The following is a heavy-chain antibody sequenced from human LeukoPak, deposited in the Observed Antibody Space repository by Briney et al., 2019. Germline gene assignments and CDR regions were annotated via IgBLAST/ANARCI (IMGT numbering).Heavy chain of an antibody. J-gene: IGHJ4*02. CDR1: GYTFTSYY. V-gene: IGHV7-4-1*02. D-gene: IGHD3-10*01. CDR2: INTNTGHP. CDR3: ARDGSAGGF. Sequence: ASVKVSCKASGYTFTSYYMHWVRQAPGQGLEWMGWINTNTGHPTYAQGFTGRFVFSLDTSVSTAYLRISSLKAEDTAVYYCARDGSAGGFWGQGTLVTVSS.